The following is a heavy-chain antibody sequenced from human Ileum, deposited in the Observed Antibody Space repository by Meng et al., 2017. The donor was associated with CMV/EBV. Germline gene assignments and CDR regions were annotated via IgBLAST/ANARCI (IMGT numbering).Heavy chain of an antibody. CDR1: GGCNSNGNFY. D-gene: IGHD2-21*02. J-gene: IGHJ2*01. Sequence: QVQLQEAGPGLVKPSETLSLTCTDSGGCNSNGNFYWGWIRQPPGKELELIGSMFYRGNTYYNPSLRSRVTISLDTSKDQFSLRLTSVTGADTAVYYCARMTLYWYFDLWGRGSLVTVSS. V-gene: IGHV4-39*07. CDR3: ARMTLYWYFDL. CDR2: MFYRGNT.